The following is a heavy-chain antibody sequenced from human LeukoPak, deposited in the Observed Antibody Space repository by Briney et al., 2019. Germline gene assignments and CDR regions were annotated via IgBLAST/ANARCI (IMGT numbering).Heavy chain of an antibody. CDR3: AREIVVVPAAMEGWFDP. J-gene: IGHJ5*02. CDR2: INHSGST. Sequence: PSETLSLTCAVYGGSFSGYYWSWIRQPPGKGLEWIGEINHSGSTNYNPSLKSRVTISVDTSKNQFSLKLSSVTAADTAVYYCAREIVVVPAAMEGWFDPWGQGTLVTVSS. V-gene: IGHV4-34*01. CDR1: GGSFSGYY. D-gene: IGHD2-2*01.